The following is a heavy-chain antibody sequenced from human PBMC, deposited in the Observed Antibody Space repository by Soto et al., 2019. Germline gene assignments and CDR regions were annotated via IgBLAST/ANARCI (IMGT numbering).Heavy chain of an antibody. V-gene: IGHV4-59*01. J-gene: IGHJ4*02. Sequence: SETLSLTCTVSDGSISSYYWSWIRQPPGKGLEWIGYIYYSGSTNYNPSLKSRVTISVDTSKNQFSLKLSSVTAADTAVYYCARANLWFGEFLVDYWGQGTLVTVSS. CDR2: IYYSGST. D-gene: IGHD3-10*01. CDR1: DGSISSYY. CDR3: ARANLWFGEFLVDY.